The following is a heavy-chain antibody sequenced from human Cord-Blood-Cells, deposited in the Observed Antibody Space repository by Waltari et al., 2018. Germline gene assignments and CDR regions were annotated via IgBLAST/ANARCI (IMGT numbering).Heavy chain of an antibody. CDR2: INSDGSST. J-gene: IGHJ6*02. CDR1: GFTFSSYW. Sequence: EVQLVESGGGLVQPGGSLRLSCAASGFTFSSYWMHWVRQAPGKGLVWVSRINSDGSSTSYADSVKGRFTISRDNAKNTLYLQMNRLRAEDTAVYYCARAPGYYYYGMDVWGQGTTVTVSS. CDR3: ARAPGYYYYGMDV. V-gene: IGHV3-74*01.